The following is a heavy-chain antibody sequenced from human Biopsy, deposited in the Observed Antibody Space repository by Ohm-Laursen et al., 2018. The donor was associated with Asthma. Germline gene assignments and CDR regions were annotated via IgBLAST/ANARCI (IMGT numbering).Heavy chain of an antibody. CDR1: GYTFINYA. CDR2: INAANGNT. CDR3: ARTYFDFLTGQVHDAFAM. Sequence: GSSVKVSCKASGYTFINYAIHWVRQAPGHSLGWMGWINAANGNTKYSQKFQGRLTIGRDTSAGTAYMDLSSLRSEDTAVYYCARTYFDFLTGQVHDAFAMWGQGTMVTVSS. V-gene: IGHV1-3*01. D-gene: IGHD3-9*01. J-gene: IGHJ3*02.